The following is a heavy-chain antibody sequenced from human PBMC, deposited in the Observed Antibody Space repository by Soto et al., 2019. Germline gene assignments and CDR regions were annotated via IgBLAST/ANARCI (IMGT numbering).Heavy chain of an antibody. Sequence: EVQLLESGGGLVQPGGSLRLSCAASGFTFSSYAMSWVRQTPGKGLEWVSAISGSGVSTYYADSVKGRFTISRDNSKHTLYLQMNSLRAEDTAVYYCAKGSDTAMVLFDYWGQGTLVTVSS. CDR3: AKGSDTAMVLFDY. CDR1: GFTFSSYA. J-gene: IGHJ4*02. CDR2: ISGSGVST. D-gene: IGHD5-18*01. V-gene: IGHV3-23*01.